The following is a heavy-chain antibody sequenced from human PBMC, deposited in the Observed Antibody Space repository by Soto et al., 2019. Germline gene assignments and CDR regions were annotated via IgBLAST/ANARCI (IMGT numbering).Heavy chain of an antibody. Sequence: VQLVESGGGLIQPGGSLRLSCAASGFTVSSNYMSWVRQAPGKGLEWVSVIYSGGSTYYADSVKGRFTISRDNSKNTLYLEMNSLRAGDKGGYDCARVRAAAGPNYYGMDVWGEGTTVTVSS. J-gene: IGHJ6*04. D-gene: IGHD6-13*01. CDR1: GFTVSSNY. V-gene: IGHV3-53*01. CDR2: IYSGGST. CDR3: ARVRAAAGPNYYGMDV.